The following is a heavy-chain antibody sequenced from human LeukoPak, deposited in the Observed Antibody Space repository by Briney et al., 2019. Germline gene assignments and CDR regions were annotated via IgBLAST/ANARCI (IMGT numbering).Heavy chain of an antibody. D-gene: IGHD3-3*01. V-gene: IGHV3-21*01. CDR3: ARGSRLGVVERGAFDI. Sequence: GGSLRLSCAASGFTFSSYSMNWVRQAPGKGLEWVSSISSSSSYIYYADSVKGRFTISRDNAKNSLYLQMNSLRAEDTAVYYCARGSRLGVVERGAFDIWGQGTMVTVSS. J-gene: IGHJ3*02. CDR2: ISSSSSYI. CDR1: GFTFSSYS.